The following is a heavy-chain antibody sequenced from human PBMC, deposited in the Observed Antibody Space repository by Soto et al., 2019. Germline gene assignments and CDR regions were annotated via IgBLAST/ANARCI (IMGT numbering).Heavy chain of an antibody. D-gene: IGHD5-18*01. CDR3: DRVLRGYSYGMYYYYGMDV. Sequence: SETLSLTCTVSGGSISSGDYYWSWIRQPPGKGLEWIGYIYYSGSTYYNPSLKSRVTISVDTSKNQFSLKLSSVTAADTAVYYCDRVLRGYSYGMYYYYGMDVWGQGTTVTVSS. J-gene: IGHJ6*02. CDR1: GGSISSGDYY. CDR2: IYYSGST. V-gene: IGHV4-30-4*01.